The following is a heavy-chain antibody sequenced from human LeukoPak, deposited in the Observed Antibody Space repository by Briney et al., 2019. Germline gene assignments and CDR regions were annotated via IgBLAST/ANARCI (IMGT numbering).Heavy chain of an antibody. J-gene: IGHJ4*02. Sequence: GGSLRLSCAVSGFTFDDYGMSWVRQAPGKGLEWVSGINWNGGSTGYADSVKGRFTISRDNAKNSLYLQMNSLRAEDTALYYCAREEATAMGTNFDYWGQGTLVTVSS. CDR1: GFTFDDYG. D-gene: IGHD5-18*01. V-gene: IGHV3-20*04. CDR2: INWNGGST. CDR3: AREEATAMGTNFDY.